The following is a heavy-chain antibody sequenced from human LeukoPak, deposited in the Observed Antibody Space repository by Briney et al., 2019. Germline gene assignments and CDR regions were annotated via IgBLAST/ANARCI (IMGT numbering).Heavy chain of an antibody. Sequence: SETLSLTCTVSGGAIISDNFYWGWVRQPPGKGLEWVGSINYSGTTYYNPSLRRRVSISVDTWSTHFFLRLNSVTAADTAVYYCGRLFDSWGQGILVTVSS. V-gene: IGHV4-39*02. CDR2: INYSGTT. CDR1: GGAIISDNFY. CDR3: GRLFDS. J-gene: IGHJ4*02.